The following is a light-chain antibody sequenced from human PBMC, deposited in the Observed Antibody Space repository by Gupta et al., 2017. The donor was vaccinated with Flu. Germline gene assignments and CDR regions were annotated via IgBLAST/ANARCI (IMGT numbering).Light chain of an antibody. Sequence: QSLLTQPPSSSGTPGQRVTIPCSGSNSNIGRNTLSWYQQLPGAAPKLIIQNDNQRPSGVPVRFSGSKTGTSASLTISGLQSEDEGDFYCATWDDSLNGPVFGGGTRLTVL. CDR1: NSNIGRNT. J-gene: IGLJ3*02. V-gene: IGLV1-44*01. CDR3: ATWDDSLNGPV. CDR2: NDN.